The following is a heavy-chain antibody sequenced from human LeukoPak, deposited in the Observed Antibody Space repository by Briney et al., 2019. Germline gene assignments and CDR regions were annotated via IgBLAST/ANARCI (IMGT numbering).Heavy chain of an antibody. CDR3: AKDPSAEWLVGPYFDY. D-gene: IGHD6-19*01. Sequence: PGGSLRLSCAASGFTFDDYAMHWVRQAPGKGLEWVSGISWNSGSIGYADSVKGRFTISRDNAKNSLYLQMNSLRAEDTALYYCAKDPSAEWLVGPYFDYWGQGTLVTVSS. J-gene: IGHJ4*02. CDR1: GFTFDDYA. CDR2: ISWNSGSI. V-gene: IGHV3-9*01.